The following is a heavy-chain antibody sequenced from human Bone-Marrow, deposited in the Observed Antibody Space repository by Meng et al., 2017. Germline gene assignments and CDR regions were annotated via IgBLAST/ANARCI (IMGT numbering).Heavy chain of an antibody. Sequence: ASVKVSCKASGYTFTSYYMHWVRQAPGQGLEWMGIINPSGGSTSYAQKFQGRVTMTRDTSTSTVYMELSSLRSEDTAVYYCARALPSPRTADHPEYGMDVWGQGTTVTVSS. V-gene: IGHV1-46*01. CDR1: GYTFTSYY. D-gene: IGHD1-14*01. CDR2: INPSGGST. CDR3: ARALPSPRTADHPEYGMDV. J-gene: IGHJ6*02.